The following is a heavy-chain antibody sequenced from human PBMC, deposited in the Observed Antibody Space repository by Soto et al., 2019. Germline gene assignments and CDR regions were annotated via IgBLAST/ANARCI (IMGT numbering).Heavy chain of an antibody. D-gene: IGHD2-15*01. V-gene: IGHV1-69*01. CDR1: GGSFSSNT. CDR3: ARHVLLVVVSATRAAGWLDR. J-gene: IGHJ5*02. CDR2: IIPIFGTS. Sequence: QLQLVQSGAEVKKPGSSVNVSCKTSGGSFSSNTITWVRQAPGQGLEWMGGIIPIFGTSNYAQKVQGRVTITADESTNTVYMELSRLRYEDTAVYYCARHVLLVVVSATRAAGWLDRWGQGTLVTVSS.